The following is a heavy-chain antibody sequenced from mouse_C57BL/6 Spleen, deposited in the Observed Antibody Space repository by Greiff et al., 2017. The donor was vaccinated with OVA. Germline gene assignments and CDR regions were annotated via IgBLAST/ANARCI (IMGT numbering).Heavy chain of an antibody. V-gene: IGHV1-19*01. CDR3: ARASLPYAMDY. CDR1: GYTFTDYY. CDR2: INPYNGGT. D-gene: IGHD6-1*01. Sequence: EVQVVESGPVLVKPGASVKMSCKASGYTFTDYYMNWVKQSHGKSLEWIGVINPYNGGTSYNQKFKGKATLTVDKSSSTAYMELNSLTSEDSAVYYCARASLPYAMDYWGQGTSVTVSS. J-gene: IGHJ4*01.